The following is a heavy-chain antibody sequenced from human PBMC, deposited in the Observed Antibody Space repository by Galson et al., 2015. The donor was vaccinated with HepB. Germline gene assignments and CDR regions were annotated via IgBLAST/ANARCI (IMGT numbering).Heavy chain of an antibody. CDR2: INTNTGNP. D-gene: IGHD2-2*01. V-gene: IGHV7-4-1*02. CDR3: ARGDIVVVPAAIDYYYYYGMDV. CDR1: GYTFTSYA. Sequence: SVKVSCKASGYTFTSYAMNWVRQAPGQGLEWMGWINTNTGNPTYAQGFTGRFVFSLDTSVSTAYLQISSLKAEDTAVYYCARGDIVVVPAAIDYYYYYGMDVWGQGTTVTVSS. J-gene: IGHJ6*02.